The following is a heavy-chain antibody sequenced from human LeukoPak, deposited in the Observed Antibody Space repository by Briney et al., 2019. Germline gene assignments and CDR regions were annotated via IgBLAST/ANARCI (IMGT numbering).Heavy chain of an antibody. V-gene: IGHV3-23*01. CDR3: AKTYDTSTSPDH. Sequence: GGSLRLSCRTSGFLFHVYSMAWVRQAPGKGLEWISTISHSDDSTYYADSVKGRFTISRDNSKNTVYLQMSSLRVEDTALYYCAKTYDTSTSPDHWGQGTLVTVSS. J-gene: IGHJ5*02. D-gene: IGHD3-9*01. CDR2: ISHSDDST. CDR1: GFLFHVYS.